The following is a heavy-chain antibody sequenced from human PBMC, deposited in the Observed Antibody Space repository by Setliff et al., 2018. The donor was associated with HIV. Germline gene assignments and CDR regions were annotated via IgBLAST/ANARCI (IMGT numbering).Heavy chain of an antibody. CDR2: INPNSGGT. D-gene: IGHD3-22*01. CDR3: ARGDFYDSSGYFTDAFDI. CDR1: GYTFDGHY. J-gene: IGHJ3*02. V-gene: IGHV1-2*06. Sequence: GASVKVSCKASGYTFDGHYMHWVRQAPGQGLEWMGRINPNSGGTNYAQKFQGRVTMTRDTSISTAYMELSRLRSDDTAVYYCARGDFYDSSGYFTDAFDIWGQGTMVTVSS.